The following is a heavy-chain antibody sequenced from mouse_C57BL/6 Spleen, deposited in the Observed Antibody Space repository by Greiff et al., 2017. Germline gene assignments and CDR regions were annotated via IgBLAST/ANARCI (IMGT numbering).Heavy chain of an antibody. J-gene: IGHJ4*01. Sequence: QVQLQQPGAELVKPGASVKLSCKASGYTFTSYWMHWVKQRPGRRLEWIGRIDPNSGGTKYNEKFKSKATLTVDKPSSTAYMQLSSLTSEDSAVYYCARFTTVAPYAMDYWGQGTSVTVSS. CDR1: GYTFTSYW. D-gene: IGHD1-1*01. CDR3: ARFTTVAPYAMDY. V-gene: IGHV1-72*01. CDR2: IDPNSGGT.